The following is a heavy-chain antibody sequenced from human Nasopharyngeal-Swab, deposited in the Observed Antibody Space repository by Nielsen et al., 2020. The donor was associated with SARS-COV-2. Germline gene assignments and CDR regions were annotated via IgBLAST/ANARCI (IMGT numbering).Heavy chain of an antibody. D-gene: IGHD3-22*01. CDR3: ARDRRSGYHYEGKDTYYYYMDV. CDR1: GYTFTSYA. CDR2: INAGNGNT. J-gene: IGHJ6*03. Sequence: ASVKVSCKASGYTFTSYAMHWVRQAPGQRLEWMGWINAGNGNTTYSQKFQGRVTITRDTSASTAYMELSSLRSEDTAVYYCARDRRSGYHYEGKDTYYYYMDVWGKGTTVTVSS. V-gene: IGHV1-3*01.